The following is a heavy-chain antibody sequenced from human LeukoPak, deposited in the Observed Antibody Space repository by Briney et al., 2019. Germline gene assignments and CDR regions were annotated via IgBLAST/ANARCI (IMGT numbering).Heavy chain of an antibody. D-gene: IGHD6-13*01. Sequence: PSQTRSLTCTVSGGSISSGDYYWSWIRQPPGKGLEWIGFIYYSGSTYYNPSLKSRVTISVDTSKNQFSLKLSSVTAADTAVYYCARDRLIAAAGTLAGMDVWGKGTTVTVSS. J-gene: IGHJ6*04. CDR1: GGSISSGDYY. V-gene: IGHV4-30-4*01. CDR2: IYYSGST. CDR3: ARDRLIAAAGTLAGMDV.